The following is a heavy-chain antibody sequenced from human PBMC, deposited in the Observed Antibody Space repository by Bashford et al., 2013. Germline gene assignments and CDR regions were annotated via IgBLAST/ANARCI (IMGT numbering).Heavy chain of an antibody. J-gene: IGHJ6*02. V-gene: IGHV1-2*02. D-gene: IGHD6-13*01. CDR3: ARMGPSSSWDYYYYGMDV. Sequence: VASVKVSCKASGYTFTGYYMHWVRQAPGQGLEWMGWINPNSGGTNYAQKFQGRVTMTRDTSISTAYMELSRLRSDDTAVYYCARMGPSSSWDYYYYGMDVWGQGTTVTVSS. CDR2: INPNSGGT. CDR1: GYTFTGYY.